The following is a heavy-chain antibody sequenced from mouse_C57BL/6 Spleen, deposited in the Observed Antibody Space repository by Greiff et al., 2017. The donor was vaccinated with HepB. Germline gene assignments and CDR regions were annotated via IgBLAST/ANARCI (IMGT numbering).Heavy chain of an antibody. V-gene: IGHV1-69*01. Sequence: QVQLQQPGAELVMPGASVKLSCKASGYTFTSYWMHWVKQRPGQGLEWIGEIDPSDSYTNYNQKFKGKSTLTVDKSSSTAYMQRSSLTSEDSAVYYCARPPYYGSSSWFAYWGQGTLVTVSA. CDR1: GYTFTSYW. CDR2: IDPSDSYT. D-gene: IGHD1-1*01. J-gene: IGHJ3*01. CDR3: ARPPYYGSSSWFAY.